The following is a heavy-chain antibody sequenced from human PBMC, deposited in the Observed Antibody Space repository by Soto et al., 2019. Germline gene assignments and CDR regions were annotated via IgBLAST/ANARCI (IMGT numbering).Heavy chain of an antibody. CDR1: GFPLSRYG. CDR3: ARDQSFDRNYYYGIDV. CDR2: ISPYNGNT. J-gene: IGHJ6*02. Sequence: APVKGSRKTSGFPLSRYGIGWGRQGPGQVLEWMAWISPYNGNTYFAQKFQGRVTMTTDTSTNTVYMELRSLRSDDTAVYYCARDQSFDRNYYYGIDVWGQGTTVTVSS. V-gene: IGHV1-18*01.